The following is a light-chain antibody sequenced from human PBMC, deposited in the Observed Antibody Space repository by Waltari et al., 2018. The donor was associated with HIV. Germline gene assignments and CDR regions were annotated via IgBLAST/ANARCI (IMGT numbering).Light chain of an antibody. CDR2: WAS. Sequence: DIVMTQSPDSLVVSLGERATINCKSSQSVLYSSNNKNYLAWYQQKPGQPPKLLIYWASTRESGVPDRFSCSGSGTDFTLTISSLQAEDVAVYYCQQYYSSPTFGQGTKVEIK. CDR3: QQYYSSPT. CDR1: QSVLYSSNNKNY. V-gene: IGKV4-1*01. J-gene: IGKJ1*01.